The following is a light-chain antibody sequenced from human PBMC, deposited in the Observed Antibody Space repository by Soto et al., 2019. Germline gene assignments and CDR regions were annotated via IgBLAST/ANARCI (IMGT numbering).Light chain of an antibody. V-gene: IGLV2-14*01. CDR2: EVS. Sequence: ALAQPASVSGSPGQSITISCTGTSRDVGGYNYVSWYQHHPGKVPKLMIYEVSNRPSGVSNRLSGSKSGNTASLTISGLQAEDEADYYCCSYTRTSTYVFGTGTKVTVL. J-gene: IGLJ1*01. CDR1: SRDVGGYNY. CDR3: CSYTRTSTYV.